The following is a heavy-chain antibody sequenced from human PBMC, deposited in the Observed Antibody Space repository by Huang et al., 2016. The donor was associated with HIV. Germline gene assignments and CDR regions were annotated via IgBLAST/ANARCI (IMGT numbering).Heavy chain of an antibody. J-gene: IGHJ6*02. V-gene: IGHV3-7*01. CDR2: IKQEGSYK. D-gene: IGHD3-9*01. Sequence: EVHLVESGGDLVQAGGSLRLSCVASGFNFSAYWMSWVRRAAGKGRGWVAKIKQEGSYKNYVESVKGRFTISRDNAKNSVYLQLTSLRAEDTAVYYCARGGIYYDVLTGRHYYYNGLDVWGQGTTVTVSS. CDR3: ARGGIYYDVLTGRHYYYNGLDV. CDR1: GFNFSAYW.